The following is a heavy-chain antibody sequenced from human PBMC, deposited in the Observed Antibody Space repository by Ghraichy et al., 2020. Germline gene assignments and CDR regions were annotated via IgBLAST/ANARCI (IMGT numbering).Heavy chain of an antibody. Sequence: SETLSLTCAVSGASVSTTYYYWGWIRQPPGQGLEWIGTVSYSANTYYNPSLKSRVTVSIDTSKNHFSLQLRSVTAADTAVYFCAIHDTMTTITTWGQGTLVTVS. D-gene: IGHD4-11*01. CDR1: GASVSTTYYY. CDR2: VSYSANT. V-gene: IGHV4-39*01. CDR3: AIHDTMTTITT. J-gene: IGHJ4*02.